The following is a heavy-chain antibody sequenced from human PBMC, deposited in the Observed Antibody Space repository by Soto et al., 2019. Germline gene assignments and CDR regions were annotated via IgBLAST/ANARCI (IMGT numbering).Heavy chain of an antibody. D-gene: IGHD6-13*01. CDR3: ARQVKGIAAAGPYYFDY. CDR1: GGSISSRRYY. Sequence: PSETLSLTCTVSGGSISSRRYYGGWCRQPPGTGLEWIGSIYYSGSTYYNPSLKSRVTISVDTSKNQFSLKLSSVTAADTAVYYCARQVKGIAAAGPYYFDYWGQGTLVTVSS. V-gene: IGHV4-39*01. CDR2: IYYSGST. J-gene: IGHJ4*02.